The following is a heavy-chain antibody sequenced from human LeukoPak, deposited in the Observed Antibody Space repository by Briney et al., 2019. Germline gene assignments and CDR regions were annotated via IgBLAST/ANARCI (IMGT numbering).Heavy chain of an antibody. CDR1: GGSISSYY. CDR3: ARTLKPRDYGDYLDRAFDI. D-gene: IGHD4-17*01. Sequence: PSETLSLTCTVSGGSISSYYWSWIRQPPGKGLEWIGYIYYSGSTNYNPSLKSRVTISVDTSKNQFSLKLSSVTAADTAVYYCARTLKPRDYGDYLDRAFDIWGQGTMVTVSS. CDR2: IYYSGST. J-gene: IGHJ3*02. V-gene: IGHV4-59*01.